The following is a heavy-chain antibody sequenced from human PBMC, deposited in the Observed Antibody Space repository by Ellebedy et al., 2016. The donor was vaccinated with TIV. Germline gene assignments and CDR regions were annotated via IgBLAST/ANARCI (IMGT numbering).Heavy chain of an antibody. Sequence: AASVKVSCKASGYTFTSYYMHWVRQAPGQGLEWMGWISAYNGNTNYAQKLQGRVTMTTDTSTSTAYMELRSLRSDDTAVYYCARDEGIAVFGYWGQGTLVTVSS. J-gene: IGHJ4*02. CDR1: GYTFTSYY. V-gene: IGHV1-18*04. CDR2: ISAYNGNT. D-gene: IGHD6-19*01. CDR3: ARDEGIAVFGY.